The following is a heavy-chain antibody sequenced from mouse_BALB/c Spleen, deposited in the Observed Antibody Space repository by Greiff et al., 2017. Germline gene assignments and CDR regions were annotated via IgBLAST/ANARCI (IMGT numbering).Heavy chain of an antibody. D-gene: IGHD2-10*01. J-gene: IGHJ4*01. CDR1: GDSITSGY. V-gene: IGHV3-8*02. CDR3: ARYVAYYGNYDYAMDY. CDR2: ISYSGST. Sequence: VQLQQSGPSLVKPSQTLSLTCSVTGDSITSGYWNWIRKFPGNKLEYMGYISYSGSTYYNPSLKSRISITRDTSKNQYYLQLNSVTTEDTATYYCARYVAYYGNYDYAMDYWGQGTSVTVSS.